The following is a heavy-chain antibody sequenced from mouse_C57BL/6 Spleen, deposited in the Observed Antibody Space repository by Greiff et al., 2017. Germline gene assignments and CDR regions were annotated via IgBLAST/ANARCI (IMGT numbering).Heavy chain of an antibody. J-gene: IGHJ4*01. CDR1: GFTFSSYA. D-gene: IGHD2-1*01. Sequence: DVMLVESGGGLVKPGGSLTLSCAASGFTFSSYAMSWVRQTPEKRLEWVATISDGGSYPYYPDNVTGRFTISRNNTKNNLYLQMSHMKCGETAMYYCAKDNGNYPSDAMEYWGQGTSVTVSA. CDR3: AKDNGNYPSDAMEY. CDR2: ISDGGSYP. V-gene: IGHV5-4*01.